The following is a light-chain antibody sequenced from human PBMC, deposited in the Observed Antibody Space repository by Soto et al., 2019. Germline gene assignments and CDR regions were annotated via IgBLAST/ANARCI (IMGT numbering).Light chain of an antibody. Sequence: QSALTQPASVSGSPGQSITISCTGTSSDVGAYDFVSWYQHSPGKAPKLVTFDVTHRPPGISDRFSGSKSGNTASLTISGLQAEDEADYYCSSYTSSSTWLFGGGTKLTVL. V-gene: IGLV2-14*01. CDR1: SSDVGAYDF. J-gene: IGLJ3*02. CDR3: SSYTSSSTWL. CDR2: DVT.